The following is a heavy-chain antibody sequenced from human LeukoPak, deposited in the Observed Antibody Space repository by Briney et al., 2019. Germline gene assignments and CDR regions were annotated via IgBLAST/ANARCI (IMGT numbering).Heavy chain of an antibody. J-gene: IGHJ2*01. Sequence: GGALRLSCAASGIIFSNYTMHCGRHGPGEGLECISTISSDGGSTYYANSVKGRFTISRDNSKNTLYLQMGSLRAEDMAVYYCARGRQGAKTRYFDLWGRGTRVTVSS. D-gene: IGHD1-26*01. CDR3: ARGRQGAKTRYFDL. CDR1: GIIFSNYT. V-gene: IGHV3-64*01. CDR2: ISSDGGST.